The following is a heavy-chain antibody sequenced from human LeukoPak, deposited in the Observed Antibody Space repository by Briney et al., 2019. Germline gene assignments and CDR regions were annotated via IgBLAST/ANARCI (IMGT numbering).Heavy chain of an antibody. CDR3: ARVGGTVTGDFDY. Sequence: SETLSLTCAVSGGSISSSNWWSWVRQPPGKGLEWIGEIYHSGSTNYNPSLKSRVTISVDKSKNQFSLKLSSVTAADTAVYYCARVGGTVTGDFDYWGQGTLVTVSS. CDR1: GGSISSSNW. D-gene: IGHD4-17*01. CDR2: IYHSGST. V-gene: IGHV4-4*02. J-gene: IGHJ4*02.